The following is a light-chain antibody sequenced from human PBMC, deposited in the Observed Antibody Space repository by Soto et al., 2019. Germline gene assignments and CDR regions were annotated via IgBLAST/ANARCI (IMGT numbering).Light chain of an antibody. CDR2: EVS. Sequence: QSVLTQPASVSGSPGQSITISCTGTSSDVGGYNYVSWYQQHPGKAPKLMIYEVSNRPSGVSNRFSGSKSGNTASLTISGLQADDEADYYCNSYTSSSTFVLGSGTKLTVL. V-gene: IGLV2-14*01. CDR3: NSYTSSSTFV. J-gene: IGLJ1*01. CDR1: SSDVGGYNY.